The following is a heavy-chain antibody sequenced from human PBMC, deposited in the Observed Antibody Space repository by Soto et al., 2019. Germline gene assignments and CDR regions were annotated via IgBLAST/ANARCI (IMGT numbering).Heavy chain of an antibody. CDR2: INAGNGNT. CDR3: ARRRPYCSSTSCYTRDNWFDP. CDR1: GYTFTSYA. Sequence: QVQLVQSGAEVKKPGASVKVSCKASGYTFTSYAMHWVRQAPGQRLEWMGWINAGNGNTKYSQKFQGRVTITRDTSASTAYMELSSLRSEDTAVYCCARRRPYCSSTSCYTRDNWFDPWGQGTLVTVSS. D-gene: IGHD2-2*02. J-gene: IGHJ5*02. V-gene: IGHV1-3*01.